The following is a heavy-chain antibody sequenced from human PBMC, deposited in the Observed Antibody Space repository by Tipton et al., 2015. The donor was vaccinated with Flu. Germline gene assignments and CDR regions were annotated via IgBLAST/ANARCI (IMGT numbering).Heavy chain of an antibody. Sequence: GLVKPSETLSLSCSVSGASTTNYFWNWIRQTPGKGLEWIGYVYRIGTTTYNPSLKSRVTISVDTSKNQFSLRLSSVTAADTAVYFCARRDFSNYVSEPKNWFDFWGQGTLVTVSS. CDR1: GASTTNYF. J-gene: IGHJ5*01. V-gene: IGHV4-59*08. CDR2: VYRIGTT. D-gene: IGHD4-11*01. CDR3: ARRDFSNYVSEPKNWFDF.